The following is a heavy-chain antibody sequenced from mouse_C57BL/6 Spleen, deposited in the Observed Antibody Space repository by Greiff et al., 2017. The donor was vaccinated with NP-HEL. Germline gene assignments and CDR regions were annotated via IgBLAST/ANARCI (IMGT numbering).Heavy chain of an antibody. CDR2: IDPETGGT. Sequence: QVQLQQSGAELVRPGASVTLSCKASGYTFTDYEMHWVKQTPVHGLEWIGAIDPETGGTAYNQKFKGKAILTADKSSSTAYMELRSLTSEDSAVYYCTRYKPLTTYFDYWGQGTTLTVSS. V-gene: IGHV1-15*01. J-gene: IGHJ2*01. D-gene: IGHD1-1*01. CDR1: GYTFTDYE. CDR3: TRYKPLTTYFDY.